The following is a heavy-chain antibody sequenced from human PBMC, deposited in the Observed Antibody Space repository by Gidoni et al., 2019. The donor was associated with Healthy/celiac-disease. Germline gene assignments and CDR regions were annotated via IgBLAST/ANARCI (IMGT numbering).Heavy chain of an antibody. CDR1: GFTFSSYA. Sequence: EVQLLESGGGLVQPGGSLRLSCAASGFTFSSYAMSWVRQAPGKGLEWVSAISGSGGSTYYADSVKGRFTISRDNSKNTLYLQMNSLRAEDTAVYYCARVTGYSSGWLDYWGQGTLVTVSS. J-gene: IGHJ4*02. D-gene: IGHD6-19*01. CDR3: ARVTGYSSGWLDY. CDR2: ISGSGGST. V-gene: IGHV3-23*01.